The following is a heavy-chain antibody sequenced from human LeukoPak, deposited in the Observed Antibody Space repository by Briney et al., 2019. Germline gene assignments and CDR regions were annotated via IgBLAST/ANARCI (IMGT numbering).Heavy chain of an antibody. J-gene: IGHJ4*02. V-gene: IGHV2-70*01. D-gene: IGHD3-10*01. CDR1: GFSLSTSGMC. Sequence: RSSGPALVKPTQTLTLTCTFSGFSLSTSGMCVSWIRQPPGKTQEWLALIDWDDDKYYSTSQKTRLTMSKDTSKNQVVLTMTNMDPVDTATYYCARSGSGSYYTPDFRGQGTLVTVSS. CDR3: ARSGSGSYYTPDF. CDR2: IDWDDDK.